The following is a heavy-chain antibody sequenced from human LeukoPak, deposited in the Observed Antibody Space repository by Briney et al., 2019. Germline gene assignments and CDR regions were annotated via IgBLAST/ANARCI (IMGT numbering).Heavy chain of an antibody. CDR3: ARGGPGGSGSYYNIDY. D-gene: IGHD3-10*01. J-gene: IGHJ4*02. CDR2: INPNSGGT. V-gene: IGHV1-2*06. CDR1: GYTFTGYY. Sequence: GASVKVSCKASGYTFTGYYMHWVRQAPGQGLEWMGRINPNSGGTNYAQKFQGRATMTRDTSISTAYMELSRLRSDDTAVYYCARGGPGGSGSYYNIDYWGQGTPVTVYS.